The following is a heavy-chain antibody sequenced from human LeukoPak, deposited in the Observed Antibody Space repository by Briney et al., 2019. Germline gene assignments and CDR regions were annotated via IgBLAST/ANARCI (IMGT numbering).Heavy chain of an antibody. CDR1: GFTFSRYA. D-gene: IGHD2-21*01. V-gene: IGHV3-7*01. CDR3: ARDTGDNFDY. CDR2: IKQDASEK. J-gene: IGHJ4*02. Sequence: PGGSLRLSCVASGFTFSRYAMSWVRQAPGKGLEWVANIKQDASEKYYVDSVKGRFTISRDNAKNSVYLQMNSLRAEDTAVYYCARDTGDNFDYGGRGSLVTVSS.